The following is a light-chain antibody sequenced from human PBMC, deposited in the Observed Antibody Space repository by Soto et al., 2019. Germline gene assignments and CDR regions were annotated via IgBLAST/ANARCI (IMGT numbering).Light chain of an antibody. J-gene: IGLJ1*01. Sequence: QSVLTQPASVSGSPGQSITISCTGTSSDVGGYNYVSWYQQHPGKAPKLMIYEVSNRPSGVSNRFSGSKSGNTASLTISGLQAEDEDDYYCASWDDRLKGYVFGTGTKVTVL. V-gene: IGLV2-14*01. CDR3: ASWDDRLKGYV. CDR1: SSDVGGYNY. CDR2: EVS.